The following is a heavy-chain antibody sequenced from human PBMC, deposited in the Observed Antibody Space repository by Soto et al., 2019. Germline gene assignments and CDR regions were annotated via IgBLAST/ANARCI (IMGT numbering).Heavy chain of an antibody. D-gene: IGHD3-10*01. CDR1: GGSISRGGYY. Sequence: TLSLTCTVSGGSISRGGYYWSLIRQHPGKGLEWIGYIYYSGSTYYNPSLKSRVTISVDTSKNQFSLKLTSVTAADTAVYYCARDKLTSLFDYWGQGTLVTVSS. CDR2: IYYSGST. J-gene: IGHJ4*02. CDR3: ARDKLTSLFDY. V-gene: IGHV4-31*03.